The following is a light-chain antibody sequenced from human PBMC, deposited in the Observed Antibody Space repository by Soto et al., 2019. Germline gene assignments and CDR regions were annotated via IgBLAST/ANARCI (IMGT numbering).Light chain of an antibody. CDR2: GAS. J-gene: IGKJ5*01. V-gene: IGKV3D-20*02. Sequence: EIVLTQSPGTLSLSPGERATLSRRASQSVSSSYLAWYQQKPGQAPRLLIYGASSRATGIPDRFSGSGSGTEFTLTISSLEPEDFAVYYCQQRSNWPRSITFGQGTRLEIK. CDR1: QSVSSSY. CDR3: QQRSNWPRSIT.